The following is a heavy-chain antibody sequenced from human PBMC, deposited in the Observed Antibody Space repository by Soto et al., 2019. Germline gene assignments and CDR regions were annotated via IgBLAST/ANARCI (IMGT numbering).Heavy chain of an antibody. CDR1: GFTVSSKY. Sequence: GGSLRLSCAASGFTVSSKYMSWVRQAPGKGLEWVANIKQDGSQRYYVDSVKGRFTISRDNAKNSLYLQMNSLRAEDTAVYYCERDWGYSSSWYPSDYWGQGTLVTVSS. CDR3: ERDWGYSSSWYPSDY. D-gene: IGHD6-13*01. V-gene: IGHV3-7*01. J-gene: IGHJ4*02. CDR2: IKQDGSQR.